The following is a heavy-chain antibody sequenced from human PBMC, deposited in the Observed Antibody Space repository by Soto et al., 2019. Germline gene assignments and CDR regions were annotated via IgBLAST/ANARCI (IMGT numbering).Heavy chain of an antibody. CDR1: GFTFSSYG. V-gene: IGHV3-33*01. J-gene: IGHJ4*02. Sequence: QVQLVESGGGVVQPGRSLRLSCAASGFTFSSYGMHWVRQAPGKGLGWVAVICYDGSNKYYTDSVKGRFTFSRDNSKNTLYLQMNSLRAEDTAVYYCARWGIAAGDYWGQGTLVTVSS. D-gene: IGHD6-13*01. CDR3: ARWGIAAGDY. CDR2: ICYDGSNK.